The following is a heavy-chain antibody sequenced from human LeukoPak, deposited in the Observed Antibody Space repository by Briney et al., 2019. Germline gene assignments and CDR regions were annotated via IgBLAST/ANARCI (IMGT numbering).Heavy chain of an antibody. Sequence: GGSLRLSCAVSGLTVSSNHMSWVRQAPGKALEWVSVIYNDGNTYYTDSVKGRFTISRGKSKNTLYLQMNSLRVEDTAVYFCARGVAGPHEFDYWGQGTLVTVSS. CDR1: GLTVSSNH. CDR2: IYNDGNT. CDR3: ARGVAGPHEFDY. D-gene: IGHD6-19*01. V-gene: IGHV3-53*01. J-gene: IGHJ4*02.